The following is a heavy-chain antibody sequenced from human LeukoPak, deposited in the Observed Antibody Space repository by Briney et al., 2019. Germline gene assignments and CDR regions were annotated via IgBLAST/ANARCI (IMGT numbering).Heavy chain of an antibody. CDR2: IYYSGST. CDR3: ARDQYYDSSGYYFNWFDP. V-gene: IGHV4-59*01. CDR1: GGSISSYY. D-gene: IGHD3-22*01. J-gene: IGHJ5*02. Sequence: PSETLSLTCTVSGGSISSYYWSWIRQPPGKGLEWIGYIYYSGSTNYNPSLKSRVTISVDTSKNHFSLKLSSVTAADTAVYYCARDQYYDSSGYYFNWFDPWGQGTLVTVSS.